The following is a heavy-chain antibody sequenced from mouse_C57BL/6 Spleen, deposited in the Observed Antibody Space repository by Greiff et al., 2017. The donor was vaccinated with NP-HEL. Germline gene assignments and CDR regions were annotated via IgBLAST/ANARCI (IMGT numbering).Heavy chain of an antibody. CDR2: ISDGGSYT. D-gene: IGHD2-14*01. Sequence: EVQRVESGGGLVKPGGSLKLSCAASGFTFSSYAMSWVRQTPEKRLEWVATISDGGSYTYYPDNVKGRFTISRDNAKNNLYLQMSHLKSEDTAMYYCARDRYDDDGLDYWGQGTTLTVSS. CDR1: GFTFSSYA. CDR3: ARDRYDDDGLDY. J-gene: IGHJ2*01. V-gene: IGHV5-4*01.